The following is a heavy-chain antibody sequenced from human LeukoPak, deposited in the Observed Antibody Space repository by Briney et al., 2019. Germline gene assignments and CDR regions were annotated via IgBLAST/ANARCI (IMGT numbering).Heavy chain of an antibody. J-gene: IGHJ4*02. V-gene: IGHV3-74*01. D-gene: IGHD3-3*01. CDR2: INSDGSST. CDR3: ARDGITIFGVVDS. Sequence: GGSLRLSCAASGFTFSSYWMSWVRQAPGKGLVWVSRINSDGSSTSYADSVKGRFTISRDNAKNTLYLQMNSLRAEDTAVYYCARDGITIFGVVDSWGQGTLVTVSS. CDR1: GFTFSSYW.